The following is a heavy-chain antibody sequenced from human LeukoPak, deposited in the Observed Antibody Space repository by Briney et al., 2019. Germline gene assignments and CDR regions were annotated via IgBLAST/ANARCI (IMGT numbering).Heavy chain of an antibody. CDR2: IRDSGET. CDR1: GFSVSNYY. V-gene: IGHV3-66*03. D-gene: IGHD3-16*01. J-gene: IGHJ5*01. Sequence: GGSLRLSCAGSGFSVSNYYMNWVRQAPGKGLEWVSLIRDSGETFYADSVKGRFTISRDNSKNTVYLQMNRLRVEDTTVYFCARDRAVTQVWVEFDSWGQGTLVTVSS. CDR3: ARDRAVTQVWVEFDS.